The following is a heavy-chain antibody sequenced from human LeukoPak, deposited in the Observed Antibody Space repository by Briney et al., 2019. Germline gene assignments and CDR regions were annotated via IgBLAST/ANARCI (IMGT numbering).Heavy chain of an antibody. CDR3: ARGGVAARGPNWFDP. J-gene: IGHJ5*02. V-gene: IGHV3-21*01. CDR1: GFTFSSYS. D-gene: IGHD6-6*01. CDR2: ISSSSSYI. Sequence: PGGSLRLSCAASGFTFSSYSMNWVRQAPGKGLEWVSSISSSSSYIYYADSVKGRFTISRDSAKNSLYLQMNSLRAEDTAVYYCARGGVAARGPNWFDPWGQGTLVTVSS.